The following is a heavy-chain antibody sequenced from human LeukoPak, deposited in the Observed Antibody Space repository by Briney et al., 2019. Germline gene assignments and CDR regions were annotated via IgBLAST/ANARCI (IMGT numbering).Heavy chain of an antibody. Sequence: PGGSLRLSCVTSGFSFRSYGMHWVRQAPGKGLEWVALISPDGTDKYFTDSVRGRFTISRDNSRSTLSLQMNSLRVDDTAVYYCAAGITWSDYWGQGTLVTVSP. CDR2: ISPDGTDK. CDR3: AAGITWSDY. V-gene: IGHV3-33*01. D-gene: IGHD2-8*02. J-gene: IGHJ4*02. CDR1: GFSFRSYG.